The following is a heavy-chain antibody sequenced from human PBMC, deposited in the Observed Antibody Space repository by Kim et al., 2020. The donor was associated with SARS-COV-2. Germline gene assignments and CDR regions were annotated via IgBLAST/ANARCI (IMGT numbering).Heavy chain of an antibody. D-gene: IGHD3-10*01. J-gene: IGHJ4*02. Sequence: NPSLKSRVSISVDTSKNQFSLKLTSVTAADTAVYYCARLPDYFGSGAFDYWGQGTLVTVSS. V-gene: IGHV4-39*01. CDR3: ARLPDYFGSGAFDY.